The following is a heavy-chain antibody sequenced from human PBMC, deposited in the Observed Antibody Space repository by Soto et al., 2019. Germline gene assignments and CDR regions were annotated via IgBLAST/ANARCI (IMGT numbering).Heavy chain of an antibody. J-gene: IGHJ4*02. CDR2: ISSSGSTI. D-gene: IGHD5-12*01. CDR1: GFTFSDYY. V-gene: IGHV3-11*01. CDR3: ARGRSMVASYYFDY. Sequence: GESLRLSCAAYGFTFSDYYMSWIRQAPGKGLEWVSYISSSGSTIYYADSVKGRFTISRDNAKNSLYLQMNSLRAEDTAVYYCARGRSMVASYYFDYWGQGTLVTVSS.